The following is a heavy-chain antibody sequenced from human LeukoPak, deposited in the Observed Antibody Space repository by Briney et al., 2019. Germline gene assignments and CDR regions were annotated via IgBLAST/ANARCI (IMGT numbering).Heavy chain of an antibody. D-gene: IGHD6-13*01. CDR2: TRFDGTNK. Sequence: PGGSLRLSCAASGFTFSTYGMHWVRQAPGKGLEWVTFTRFDGTNKYYVDSVKGRFTISRDNSKNTLYLQMNSLKVEDTAVYYCAKDLWDSSTWYADGYYFDSWGQGTLVTVSS. J-gene: IGHJ4*02. V-gene: IGHV3-30*02. CDR1: GFTFSTYG. CDR3: AKDLWDSSTWYADGYYFDS.